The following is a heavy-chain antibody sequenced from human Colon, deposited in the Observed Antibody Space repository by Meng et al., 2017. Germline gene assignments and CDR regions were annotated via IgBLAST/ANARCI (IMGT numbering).Heavy chain of an antibody. CDR1: GDTFSDYG. J-gene: IGHJ4*02. Sequence: GYLVQSRAEVKKPGASVKVSCKATGDTFSDYGVSWVRQGPGRVLEWMGWISSVNGVTTYARKFRGRVTMTTDTSTRTAYMELRSLRSDDTAVYYCARVHYGDYPFDYWGQGTLVTVSS. V-gene: IGHV1-18*01. D-gene: IGHD4-17*01. CDR3: ARVHYGDYPFDY. CDR2: ISSVNGVT.